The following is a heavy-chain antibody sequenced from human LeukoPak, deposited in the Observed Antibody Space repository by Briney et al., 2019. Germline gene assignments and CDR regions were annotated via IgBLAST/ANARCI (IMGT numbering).Heavy chain of an antibody. Sequence: ASVKVSCKASGYTFISYDINWVRQATGQGLEWMGWMNPNSGNTGYAQKFQGRVTMTIDTSISTAYMELSGLRSDDTAVYYCARAVLRGSGSYGYWGQGTLVTVSS. V-gene: IGHV1-8*01. CDR2: MNPNSGNT. CDR1: GYTFISYD. J-gene: IGHJ4*02. CDR3: ARAVLRGSGSYGY. D-gene: IGHD3-10*01.